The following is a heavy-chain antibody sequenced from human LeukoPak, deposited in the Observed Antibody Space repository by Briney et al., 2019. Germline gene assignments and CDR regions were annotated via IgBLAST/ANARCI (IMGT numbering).Heavy chain of an antibody. J-gene: IGHJ5*02. Sequence: SETLSLTCAVYGGSFSSYYWSWIRQPAGKGLERIGRIYTSGSTNYNPSLKSRVTISVDTSKNQFSLKLSSVTAADTAVYYCARGLAAAGTLDPWGQGTLVTVSS. CDR1: GGSFSSYY. D-gene: IGHD6-13*01. V-gene: IGHV4-59*10. CDR2: IYTSGST. CDR3: ARGLAAAGTLDP.